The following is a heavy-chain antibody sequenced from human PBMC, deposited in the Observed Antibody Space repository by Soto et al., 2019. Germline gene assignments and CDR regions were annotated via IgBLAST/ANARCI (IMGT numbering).Heavy chain of an antibody. J-gene: IGHJ4*02. CDR3: ASVIVVVPAASKDGYSSSWYYPFDY. Sequence: GASVKVSCKGAGGTFSRYAISWVRQAPGQGLEWMGGIVPIFGTANYAQKFQGRVTITADESTSTAYMELSSLRSEDTAVYYCASVIVVVPAASKDGYSSSWYYPFDYWGQGTLVTVSS. D-gene: IGHD2-2*01. CDR2: IVPIFGTA. CDR1: GGTFSRYA. V-gene: IGHV1-69*13.